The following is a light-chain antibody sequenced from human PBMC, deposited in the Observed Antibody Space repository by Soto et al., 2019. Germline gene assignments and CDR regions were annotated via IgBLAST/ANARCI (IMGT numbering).Light chain of an antibody. V-gene: IGKV3-11*01. CDR2: GAS. CDR1: QSVSSY. Sequence: EIVVTQSPATLSVSPGERATLSCRASQSVSSYLAWYQQKPGQAPRLLIYGASNRATGIPARFSGSGSGTDFTLTISSLEPEDSAVYYCLQRSNWLTFGGGTKVDIK. CDR3: LQRSNWLT. J-gene: IGKJ4*01.